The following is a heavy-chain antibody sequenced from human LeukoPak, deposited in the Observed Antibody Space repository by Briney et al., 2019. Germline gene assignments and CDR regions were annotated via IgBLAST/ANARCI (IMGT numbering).Heavy chain of an antibody. CDR1: GGSISSYY. J-gene: IGHJ6*02. V-gene: IGHV4-59*01. Sequence: SETLSLTCTVSGGSISSYYWSWIRQPPGKGLEWIGYIYYSGSTNYNPSLKSRVTISVDTSKNRFSLKLSSVTAADTAVYYCARSISGSVLRYFDWLPTTEYYYYGMDVWGQGTTVTASS. CDR2: IYYSGST. D-gene: IGHD3-9*01. CDR3: ARSISGSVLRYFDWLPTTEYYYYGMDV.